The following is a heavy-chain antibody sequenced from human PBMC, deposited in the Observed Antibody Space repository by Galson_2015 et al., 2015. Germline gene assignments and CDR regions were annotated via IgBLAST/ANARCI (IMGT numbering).Heavy chain of an antibody. Sequence: PALVIPTQTLTLTCTFSGFSLSTYGMRVSWIRQPPGKALEWLVLGGFGDGKFYSTSLKTRVTISKDTSKNQVVLTMYNMDTVDTATYWCARGVYRSGSHYYGMDVWGQGTTVTVSS. D-gene: IGHD6-25*01. CDR3: ARGVYRSGSHYYGMDV. CDR1: GFSLSTYGMR. J-gene: IGHJ6*02. CDR2: GGFGDGK. V-gene: IGHV2-70*04.